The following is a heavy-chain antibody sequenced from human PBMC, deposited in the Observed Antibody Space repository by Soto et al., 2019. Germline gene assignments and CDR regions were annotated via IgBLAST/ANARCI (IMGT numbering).Heavy chain of an antibody. CDR3: ARDFTIFGVVRLGYYYVEV. CDR2: IYSGGST. Sequence: PGGSLRLSCAASGFTVSSNYMSWVRQAPGKGLEWVSVIYSGGSTYYADSVKGRFTISRDNSKNTLYLQMNSLRAEDTAVYYCARDFTIFGVVRLGYYYVEVWGKGIKVT. CDR1: GFTVSSNY. J-gene: IGHJ6*03. V-gene: IGHV3-66*01. D-gene: IGHD3-3*01.